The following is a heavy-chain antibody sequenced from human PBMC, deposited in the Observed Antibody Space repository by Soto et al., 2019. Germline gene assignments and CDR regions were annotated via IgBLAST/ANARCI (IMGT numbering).Heavy chain of an antibody. V-gene: IGHV3-53*01. D-gene: IGHD6-13*01. CDR2: IYSGGST. J-gene: IGHJ4*02. CDR3: AREGGYSSSWYVGRYFDY. Sequence: GGSLRLSCAASGFTVSSNYMSWVRQAPGKGLEWVSVIYSGGSTYYADSVKGRFTISRDNSKNTLYLQMNSLRAEDTAVYYCAREGGYSSSWYVGRYFDYWGQGTLVTVSS. CDR1: GFTVSSNY.